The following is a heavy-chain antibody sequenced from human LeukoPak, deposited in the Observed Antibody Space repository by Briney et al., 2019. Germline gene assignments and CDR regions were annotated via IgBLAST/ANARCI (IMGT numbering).Heavy chain of an antibody. CDR3: ARVLRYFDWLPEDY. J-gene: IGHJ4*02. CDR2: ISSSSSYI. Sequence: PGGSLRLSCAASGFTFSSYSMTWVRQAPGKGLEWVSSISSSSSYIYYADSVKGRFTISRDNAKNSLYLQMNSLRAEDTAVYYCARVLRYFDWLPEDYWGQGTLVTVSS. V-gene: IGHV3-21*01. CDR1: GFTFSSYS. D-gene: IGHD3-9*01.